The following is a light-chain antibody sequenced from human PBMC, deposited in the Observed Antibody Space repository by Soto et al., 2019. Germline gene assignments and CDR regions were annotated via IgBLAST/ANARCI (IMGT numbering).Light chain of an antibody. CDR2: DDN. V-gene: IGLV1-51*01. CDR1: SSNIGGNS. J-gene: IGLJ1*01. CDR3: GSWDSTLRAYV. Sequence: QSVLTQPPSVSAAPGQKVTISCSGSSSNIGGNSVSWYQQLPGTAPKLLIYDDNKRPSGIPDRFSGSKSGTSATLGITGFQTGDEADYYGGSWDSTLRAYVFGTGTKVTVL.